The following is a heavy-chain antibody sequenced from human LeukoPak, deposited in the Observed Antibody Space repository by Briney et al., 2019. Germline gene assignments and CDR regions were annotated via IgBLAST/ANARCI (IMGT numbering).Heavy chain of an antibody. Sequence: PGGSLRLSCAASGFTFSSYAMSWVRQAPGKGLEWVSGISGSDGSTNYADSVKGRFTISRDNAKNSLYLQMNSLRAEDTAVYYCARWGGYYGHFDYWGQGTLVTVSS. J-gene: IGHJ4*02. CDR2: ISGSDGST. V-gene: IGHV3-23*01. CDR1: GFTFSSYA. D-gene: IGHD3-3*01. CDR3: ARWGGYYGHFDY.